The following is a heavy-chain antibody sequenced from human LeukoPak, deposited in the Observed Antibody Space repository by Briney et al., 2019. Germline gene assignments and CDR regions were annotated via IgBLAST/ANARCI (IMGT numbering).Heavy chain of an antibody. CDR2: ISAYNGNT. CDR1: GYTFTSYG. D-gene: IGHD2-21*02. V-gene: IGHV1-18*01. Sequence: ASVKVSCKASGYTFTSYGISWVRQAPGQGLEWMGWISAYNGNTNYAQKLQGRVTMTTDTSTSTAYMELRSLRSDDTAVYYCARDPGVTGGFYYFDYWGQGTLVTVSS. J-gene: IGHJ4*02. CDR3: ARDPGVTGGFYYFDY.